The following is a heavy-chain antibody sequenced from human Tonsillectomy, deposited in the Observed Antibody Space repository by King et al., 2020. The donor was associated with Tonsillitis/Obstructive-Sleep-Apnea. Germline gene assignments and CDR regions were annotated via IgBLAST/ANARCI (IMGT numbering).Heavy chain of an antibody. J-gene: IGHJ4*02. V-gene: IGHV1-69*10. CDR1: GGTFSSNG. Sequence: QLVQSGAEVKKPGSSVKVSCKASGGTFSSNGITWVRQAPGQGLEWMGGIIPILGIASYAQKFQGRVTITADKSTNTAYMEVSSLRSEDTAVYYCARLTSGYTSGWYGYWGQGTLVTVSS. CDR2: IIPILGIA. D-gene: IGHD6-19*01. CDR3: ARLTSGYTSGWYGY.